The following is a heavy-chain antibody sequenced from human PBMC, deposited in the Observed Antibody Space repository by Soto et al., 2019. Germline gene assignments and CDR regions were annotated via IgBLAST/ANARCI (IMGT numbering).Heavy chain of an antibody. Sequence: QVQLVESGGGVVQPGRSLRLSCAASGFTFSSYAMHWVRQAPGKGLECVAVISYDGSNKYYADSVKDRFTISRDNSKNTLYLQMNSLRAEDTAVYYCARPSTAMAYYYYYYAMDVWGQGTTVTVSS. J-gene: IGHJ6*02. CDR2: ISYDGSNK. CDR1: GFTFSSYA. V-gene: IGHV3-30-3*01. D-gene: IGHD5-18*01. CDR3: ARPSTAMAYYYYYYAMDV.